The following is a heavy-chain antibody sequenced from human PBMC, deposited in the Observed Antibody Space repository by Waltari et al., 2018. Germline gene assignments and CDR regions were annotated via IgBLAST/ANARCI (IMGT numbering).Heavy chain of an antibody. Sequence: QVQLVQSGTEVKKPGASVKVSCQASGYRFTDYHLHWVRQTPGQGLAWLGWINPKNGDTSYAQKFLGRVTMTRDTSINTVYMDLSGLRSDDTAVFYCARDPGPIVGAPDYWGQGTLVTVSS. V-gene: IGHV1-2*02. CDR3: ARDPGPIVGAPDY. D-gene: IGHD1-26*01. J-gene: IGHJ4*02. CDR1: GYRFTDYH. CDR2: INPKNGDT.